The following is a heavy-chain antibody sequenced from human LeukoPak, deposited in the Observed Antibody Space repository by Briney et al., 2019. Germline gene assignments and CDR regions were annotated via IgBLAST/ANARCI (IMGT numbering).Heavy chain of an antibody. V-gene: IGHV4-39*07. J-gene: IGHJ6*03. D-gene: IGHD3-9*01. Sequence: SETLSLTCTVSGGSISSSSDYWGWIRQAPGKGLEWIGSIYYHENTYYNSSLKSRVTISVDTSKNQFSLKLNSVTAADTAVYYCARGSVRYFDWLYYYYYYMDVWGKGTTVTISS. CDR3: ARGSVRYFDWLYYYYYYMDV. CDR1: GGSISSSSDY. CDR2: IYYHENT.